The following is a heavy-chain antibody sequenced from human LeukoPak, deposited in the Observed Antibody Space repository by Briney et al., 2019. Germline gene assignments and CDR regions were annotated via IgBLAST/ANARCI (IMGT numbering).Heavy chain of an antibody. Sequence: GRSLRLSCEASGFTFSSYGMHWVRQAPGKGLEWVAVISYDGSNKYYADSVKGRFTISRDNSKNALYLQMSSLRAEDTVVYYCVKYSSGWYDYWGQGTLVTVSS. V-gene: IGHV3-30*18. D-gene: IGHD6-19*01. CDR1: GFTFSSYG. CDR2: ISYDGSNK. J-gene: IGHJ4*02. CDR3: VKYSSGWYDY.